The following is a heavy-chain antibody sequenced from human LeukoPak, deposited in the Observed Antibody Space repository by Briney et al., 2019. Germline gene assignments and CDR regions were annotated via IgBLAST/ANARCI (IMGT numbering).Heavy chain of an antibody. Sequence: TSETLSLTCTVSGYSLSSGYYWGWIRQPPGKGLEWIGSIYHSGSTYYNPSLKSRVTISVDTSKNQLSLKLSSVTAADTAVYYCARDMGYDFNYYYYMDVWGKGTTVTVSS. CDR3: ARDMGYDFNYYYYMDV. J-gene: IGHJ6*03. D-gene: IGHD3-3*01. V-gene: IGHV4-38-2*02. CDR1: GYSLSSGYY. CDR2: IYHSGST.